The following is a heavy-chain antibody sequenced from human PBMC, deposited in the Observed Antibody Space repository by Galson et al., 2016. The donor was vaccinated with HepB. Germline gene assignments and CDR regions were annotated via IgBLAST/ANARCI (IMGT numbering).Heavy chain of an antibody. D-gene: IGHD2-2*01. CDR3: ARGDIVVVPAATYYYYGMDV. V-gene: IGHV4-4*02. Sequence: PPGKGLEWIGEIYHSGSTNYNPSLKSRVTISVDKSKNQFSLKLSSVTAADTAVYYCARGDIVVVPAATYYYYGMDVWGQGTTVTVSS. CDR2: IYHSGST. J-gene: IGHJ6*02.